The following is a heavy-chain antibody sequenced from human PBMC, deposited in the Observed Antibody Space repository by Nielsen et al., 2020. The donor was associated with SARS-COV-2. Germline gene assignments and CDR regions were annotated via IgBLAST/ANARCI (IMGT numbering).Heavy chain of an antibody. CDR1: GFTFSSYW. V-gene: IGHV3-7*01. J-gene: IGHJ6*02. CDR2: IKQDGSEK. Sequence: GESLKISCAASGFTFSSYWMSWVRQAPGKGLEWVANIKQDGSEKYYVDSVKGRFTISRDNAKNSLYLQMNSLRAEDTAVYYCARASTRNVDTAYYGTDVWGQGTTVTVSS. D-gene: IGHD5-18*01. CDR3: ARASTRNVDTAYYGTDV.